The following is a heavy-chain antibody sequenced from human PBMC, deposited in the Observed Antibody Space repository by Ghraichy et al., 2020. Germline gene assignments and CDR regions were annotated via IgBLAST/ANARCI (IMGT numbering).Heavy chain of an antibody. J-gene: IGHJ6*03. D-gene: IGHD3-9*01. CDR3: ARGGEPWYYDILPGYPPKPYYYYMDV. CDR2: IWNDGSNK. Sequence: GGSLRLSCAASGFTFSSYGMHWVRQAPGKGLEWVAVIWNDGSNKYYSDSVKGRFTLSRDNSKNKLYLQMNSLRAEDTAVYYCARGGEPWYYDILPGYPPKPYYYYMDVWGKGTTVTVSS. CDR1: GFTFSSYG. V-gene: IGHV3-33*01.